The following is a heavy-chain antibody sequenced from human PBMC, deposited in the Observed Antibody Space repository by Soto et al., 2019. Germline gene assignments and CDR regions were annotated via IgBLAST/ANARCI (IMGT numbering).Heavy chain of an antibody. J-gene: IGHJ4*02. Sequence: LRLSCAASGFTFTRYSMNWVRQAPGKGLEWVSSISGTTNYIYYADSMKGRFTVSRDNAKNSVYLEMNSLSAEDTALYYCARESEDLTSNFDYWGQGTLVTVPQ. CDR1: GFTFTRYS. V-gene: IGHV3-21*01. CDR3: ARESEDLTSNFDY. CDR2: ISGTTNYI.